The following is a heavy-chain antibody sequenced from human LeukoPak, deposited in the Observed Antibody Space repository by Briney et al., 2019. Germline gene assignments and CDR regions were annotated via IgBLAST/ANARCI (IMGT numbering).Heavy chain of an antibody. V-gene: IGHV3-15*07. CDR2: VKSIADGGTT. D-gene: IGHD2-2*01. CDR1: GFIFSNAW. Sequence: PGGPLRLSCAASGFIFSNAWMNWVRQAPGKGLEWVGRVKSIADGGTTDYAAPVKGRFNISRDDSQNTLYLQMNSLKTEDTAVYYCTTPNCSSTSCYRRYYNWFDPWGQGTLVTVSS. CDR3: TTPNCSSTSCYRRYYNWFDP. J-gene: IGHJ5*02.